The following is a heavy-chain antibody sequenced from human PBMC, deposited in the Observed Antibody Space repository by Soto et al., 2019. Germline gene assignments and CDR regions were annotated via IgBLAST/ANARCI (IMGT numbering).Heavy chain of an antibody. V-gene: IGHV3-23*01. CDR1: GFTFSNSG. CDR2: ISGGAGTT. CDR3: ASLGWNIPPCGS. Sequence: EVQLLESGGGLVQPGGSLRLYCAASGFTFSNSGMSWVRQAPGKGLEWVSGISGGAGTTYYAESVKGRFTISRDNSKKTLYLQMNSLRAEDTAVYYCASLGWNIPPCGSWGQGTLVIVSS. D-gene: IGHD2-21*01. J-gene: IGHJ5*02.